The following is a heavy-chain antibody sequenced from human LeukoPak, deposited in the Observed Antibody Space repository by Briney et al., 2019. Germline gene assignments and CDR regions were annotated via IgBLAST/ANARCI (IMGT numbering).Heavy chain of an antibody. Sequence: SETLSLTCAVYGGSFSGYYWSWIRQPPGKGLEWIGEINHSGSTNYNPSLKSRVTISVDTSKNQFSLKLSSVTAADTAVYYCATFGSSMATFDYWGQGTLVTVSS. V-gene: IGHV4-34*01. CDR1: GGSFSGYY. J-gene: IGHJ4*02. CDR2: INHSGST. CDR3: ATFGSSMATFDY. D-gene: IGHD5-24*01.